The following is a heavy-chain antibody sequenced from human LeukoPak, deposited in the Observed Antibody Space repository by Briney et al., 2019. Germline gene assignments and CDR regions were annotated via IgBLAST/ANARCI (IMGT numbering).Heavy chain of an antibody. J-gene: IGHJ3*02. CDR1: GFTFSSYA. CDR3: AKGVVVVITGKGTAFDI. V-gene: IGHV3-23*01. Sequence: PGGSLRLSCAASGFTFSSYAMSWVRQAPGKGLEWVSAISGSGGSTYYADSVKGRFTISRDNSKNTLYLQMNSLRAEDTAVYYCAKGVVVVITGKGTAFDIWGQGTMVTVSS. D-gene: IGHD3-22*01. CDR2: ISGSGGST.